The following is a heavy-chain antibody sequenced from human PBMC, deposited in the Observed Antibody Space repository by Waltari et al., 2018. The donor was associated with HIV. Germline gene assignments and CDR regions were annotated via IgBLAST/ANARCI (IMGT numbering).Heavy chain of an antibody. CDR1: GFTFSSYS. V-gene: IGHV3-48*02. Sequence: EVQLVESGGGLVQPGGSLRLSCAASGFTFSSYSMNWVRQAPGKGLEWISYIISSSSTIYYADSVKVRFTVSRDNAKNSLYLQMNSLRDEDTAVYYCARGSARLWDFDYWGQGTLVTVSS. CDR2: IISSSSTI. D-gene: IGHD7-27*01. CDR3: ARGSARLWDFDY. J-gene: IGHJ4*02.